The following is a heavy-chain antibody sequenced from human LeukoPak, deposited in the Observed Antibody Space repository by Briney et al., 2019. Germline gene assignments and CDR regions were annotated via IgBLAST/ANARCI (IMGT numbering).Heavy chain of an antibody. CDR2: ITRSSTYT. CDR3: ARWRWQQSEFDH. D-gene: IGHD5-24*01. V-gene: IGHV3-21*01. Sequence: GGSLRLSCAASGFTFSSYNMNWVRLAPGKVLEWVSSITRSSTYTFYADSVKGRFTISRDNAKNSLYLQMNSLGAEDTAVYYCARWRWQQSEFDHWGQGTLVTVSS. J-gene: IGHJ4*02. CDR1: GFTFSSYN.